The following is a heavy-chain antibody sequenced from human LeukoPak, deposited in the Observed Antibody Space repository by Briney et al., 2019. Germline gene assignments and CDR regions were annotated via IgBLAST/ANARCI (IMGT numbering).Heavy chain of an antibody. J-gene: IGHJ5*02. D-gene: IGHD4/OR15-4a*01. Sequence: SETLCLTCTVSGGSISSGSYYWSWIRQPAGKGLEWIGRIYTSGSTNYNPSLKSRVTISVDTSKNQFSLKLSSVTAADTAVYYCARDMSTLTLGSWGQGPLVTVSS. CDR2: IYTSGST. CDR3: ARDMSTLTLGS. CDR1: GGSISSGSYY. V-gene: IGHV4-61*02.